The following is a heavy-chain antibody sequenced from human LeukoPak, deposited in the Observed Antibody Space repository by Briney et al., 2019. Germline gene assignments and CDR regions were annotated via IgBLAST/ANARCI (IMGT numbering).Heavy chain of an antibody. CDR3: ARDRIVGATKLHYYYGMDI. V-gene: IGHV3-48*03. J-gene: IGHJ6*02. D-gene: IGHD1-26*01. Sequence: GGSLRLFCAASGFTFITYENNCVRQAPGKGLEWVSYISSSGSTIYYADSVKGRFTISRDNAKNSLYLQMNSLRAEDTAVYYCARDRIVGATKLHYYYGMDIWGQKSTVTVSS. CDR2: ISSSGSTI. CDR1: GFTFITYE.